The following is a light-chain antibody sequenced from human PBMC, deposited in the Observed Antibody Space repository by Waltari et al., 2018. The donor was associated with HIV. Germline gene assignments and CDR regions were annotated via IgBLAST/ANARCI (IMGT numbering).Light chain of an antibody. V-gene: IGLV1-44*01. J-gene: IGLJ3*02. CDR1: TPNIGRKG. CDR3: AVWDVSLGGPV. CDR2: NDN. Sequence: QLVLTHPPSASGPPGRRVPIPCLESTPNIGRKGEKGYQQLPGMAPKLLLYNDNERPSGVPDRFSGSQSGTSASLAISGLQSEDEADYYCAVWDVSLGGPVFGGGTKLTVL.